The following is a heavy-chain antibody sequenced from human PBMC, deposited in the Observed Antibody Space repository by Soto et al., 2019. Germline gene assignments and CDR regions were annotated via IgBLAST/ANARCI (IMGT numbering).Heavy chain of an antibody. CDR3: ARGGRGQTGLAVAGLDHYGMDG. V-gene: IGHV3-13*01. CDR1: GFTFSSYD. J-gene: IGHJ6*02. CDR2: IGTAGDT. D-gene: IGHD6-19*01. Sequence: GGSLRLSCAASGFTFSSYDMHWVRQATGKGLEWVSAIGTAGDTYYPGSVKGRFTISRENGKNSVYLQMNSLRAGDTALYYCARGGRGQTGLAVAGLDHYGMDGWGQGTTVTVS.